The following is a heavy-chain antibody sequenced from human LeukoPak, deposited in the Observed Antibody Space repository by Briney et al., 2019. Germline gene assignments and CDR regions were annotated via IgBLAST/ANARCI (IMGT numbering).Heavy chain of an antibody. Sequence: GGSLRLSCAASGFTFSSYSMNWVRQAPGKGLEWVSYISSSSSTIYYADSVKGRFTISRDNAKNSLYLQMNSLRAEDTAVYYCAGQSMVRGVIVAYWGQGTLVTVSS. D-gene: IGHD3-10*01. CDR3: AGQSMVRGVIVAY. V-gene: IGHV3-48*04. CDR2: ISSSSSTI. CDR1: GFTFSSYS. J-gene: IGHJ4*02.